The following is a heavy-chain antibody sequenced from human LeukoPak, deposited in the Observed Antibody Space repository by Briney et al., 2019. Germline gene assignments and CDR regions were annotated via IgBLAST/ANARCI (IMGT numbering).Heavy chain of an antibody. V-gene: IGHV4-34*01. CDR2: INHSGST. Sequence: SETLSLTCAVYGGSFSGYYWSWIRQPPGKGLEWIGEINHSGSTNYNPSLKSRVTISVDTSKNQFSLKLSSVTAADTAVYYCASNYDSSGYYSRLSWFDPWGQGTLVTVSS. CDR1: GGSFSGYY. D-gene: IGHD3-22*01. CDR3: ASNYDSSGYYSRLSWFDP. J-gene: IGHJ5*02.